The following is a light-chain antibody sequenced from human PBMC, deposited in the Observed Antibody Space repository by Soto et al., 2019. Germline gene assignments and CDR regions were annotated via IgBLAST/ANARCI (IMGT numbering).Light chain of an antibody. CDR1: SSNIGAGYD. V-gene: IGLV1-40*01. CDR2: GDI. CDR3: QSYDSSLSISV. J-gene: IGLJ2*01. Sequence: QSVLTQPPSVSGAPGQRVSISCTGTSSNIGAGYDVHWYQHLPGTAPKLLIFGDINRPSGVPDRFSGSKSGTSASLAITGLQAEDEADYYCQSYDSSLSISVFGGGTKLIVL.